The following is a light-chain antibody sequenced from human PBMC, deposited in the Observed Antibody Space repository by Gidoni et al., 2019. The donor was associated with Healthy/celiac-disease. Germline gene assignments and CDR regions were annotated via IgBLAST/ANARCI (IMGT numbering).Light chain of an antibody. CDR1: QSILYSSNNKNY. CDR2: WAS. J-gene: IGKJ2*01. CDR3: QQYYSTLSYT. V-gene: IGKV4-1*01. Sequence: DIVVTQSPDSLAVSLGERATINCKSSQSILYSSNNKNYLAWYQQKPGQPPKLLIYWASTRESGVPDRFSGSGSGKDFTLTISSLQAEDVAVYYCQQYYSTLSYTFGQGTKLEIK.